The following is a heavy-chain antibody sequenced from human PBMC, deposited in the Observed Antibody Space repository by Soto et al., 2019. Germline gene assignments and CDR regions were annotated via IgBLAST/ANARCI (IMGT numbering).Heavy chain of an antibody. J-gene: IGHJ6*03. V-gene: IGHV6-1*01. D-gene: IGHD1-1*01. CDR2: TYYRSKWYN. CDR1: GDSVSSNSAA. CDR3: ARDLDSGWNDLVPYMDV. Sequence: SQTLSLTCAISGDSVSSNSAAWNWIRQSPSRGLEWLGRTYYRSKWYNDYAVSVKSRITINPDTSKNQFSLQLNSVTPEDTAVYYCARDLDSGWNDLVPYMDVWGKGTTVTVSS.